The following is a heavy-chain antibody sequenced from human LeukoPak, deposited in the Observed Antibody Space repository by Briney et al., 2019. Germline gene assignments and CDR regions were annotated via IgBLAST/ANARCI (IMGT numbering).Heavy chain of an antibody. V-gene: IGHV1-2*02. CDR2: INPNSGGT. J-gene: IGHJ4*02. D-gene: IGHD2-15*01. Sequence: ASVTVSCKASGYTFTDYYMHWVRQAPGQGLEWMGWINPNSGGTKYAQKFQGRVTMTRDTSISTAYMELSSLKSDDTAVYYCARFLGYCSGGSCYFDYWGQGTLVTVSS. CDR1: GYTFTDYY. CDR3: ARFLGYCSGGSCYFDY.